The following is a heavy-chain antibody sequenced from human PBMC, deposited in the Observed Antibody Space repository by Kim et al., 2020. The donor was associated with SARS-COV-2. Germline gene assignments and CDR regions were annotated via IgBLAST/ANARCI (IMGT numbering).Heavy chain of an antibody. Sequence: YVDSVKCRLTIYRDTAQKSLFLQMTAVGVEDTAVYYCARARGVGASGFDYWGQGTLVTVSS. CDR3: ARARGVGASGFDY. D-gene: IGHD1-26*01. J-gene: IGHJ4*02. V-gene: IGHV3-7*03.